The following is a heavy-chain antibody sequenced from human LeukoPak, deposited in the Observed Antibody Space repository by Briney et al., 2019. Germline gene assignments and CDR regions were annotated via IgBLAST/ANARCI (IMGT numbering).Heavy chain of an antibody. CDR1: GFTFSSYA. J-gene: IGHJ5*02. V-gene: IGHV3-30-3*01. CDR2: ISYDGSNK. CDR3: ARDLCTVTTCDNWFDP. Sequence: GGSLRLYCAASGFTFSSYAMHWVRQAPGKGLEGGAVISYDGSNKYYADSVKGRFTISRDNSKNTLYLQMNSLRAEDTAVYYCARDLCTVTTCDNWFDPWGQGTLVTVSS. D-gene: IGHD4-17*01.